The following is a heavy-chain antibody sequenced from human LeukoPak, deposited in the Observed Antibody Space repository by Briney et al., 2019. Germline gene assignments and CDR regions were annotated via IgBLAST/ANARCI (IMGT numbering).Heavy chain of an antibody. D-gene: IGHD3-10*01. CDR2: ISGSGGST. CDR1: GFTFSSYG. J-gene: IGHJ4*02. CDR3: AKDAYELLWFGELFDY. V-gene: IGHV3-23*01. Sequence: GGSLRLSCAASGFTFSSYGMSWVRQAPGKGLEWASAISGSGGSTYYADSVKGRFTISRDNSKNTLYLQMNSLRAEDTAVYYCAKDAYELLWFGELFDYWGQGTLVTVSS.